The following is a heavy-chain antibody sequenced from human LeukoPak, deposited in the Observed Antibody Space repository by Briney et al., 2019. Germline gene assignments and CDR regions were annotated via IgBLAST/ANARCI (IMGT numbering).Heavy chain of an antibody. J-gene: IGHJ4*02. D-gene: IGHD6-19*01. Sequence: ASETLSLTCSVSGGSISLSYYYWGWIRQPPGKALEWIGSVYYSGTTSYNPSLKGRVTISVDMSKNHFSLRLSSVTAADTAMYYCARGTLYSGWSYYFDYWGQGSQVTVSS. CDR2: VYYSGTT. CDR3: ARGTLYSGWSYYFDY. CDR1: GGSISLSYYY. V-gene: IGHV4-39*07.